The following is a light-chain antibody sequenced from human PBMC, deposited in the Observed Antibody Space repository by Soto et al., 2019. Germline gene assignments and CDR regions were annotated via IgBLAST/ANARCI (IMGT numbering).Light chain of an antibody. CDR3: SSYGGNNNLV. V-gene: IGLV2-8*01. J-gene: IGLJ2*01. Sequence: QSVLTQPPSASGSPGQSVTISCTGTSSDVGGYNYVSWYQPHPGKAPKLMIYEVSKRPSGVPGRFSASKSGNTASLTVSGLQAEDEADYYCSSYGGNNNLVFGGGTQLTVL. CDR2: EVS. CDR1: SSDVGGYNY.